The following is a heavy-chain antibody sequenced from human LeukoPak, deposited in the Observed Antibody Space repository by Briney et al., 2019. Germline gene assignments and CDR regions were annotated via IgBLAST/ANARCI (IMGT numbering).Heavy chain of an antibody. J-gene: IGHJ6*02. CDR2: INHNGNVN. V-gene: IGHV3-7*03. D-gene: IGHD3-16*01. CDR3: ARGGGLDV. CDR1: GFTFSSYW. Sequence: GGSLRLSCAASGFTFSSYWMNWARQAPGKGLEWVASINHNGNVNYYVDSMKGRFTISRDNAKNSLYLQMSNLRAEDTAVYFCARGGGLDVWGQGATVTVSS.